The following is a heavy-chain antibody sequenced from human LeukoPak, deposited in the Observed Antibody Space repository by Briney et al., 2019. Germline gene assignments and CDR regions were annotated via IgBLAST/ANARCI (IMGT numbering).Heavy chain of an antibody. Sequence: ASVTVSCKASGYIFTSYAMHWVRQAPGQRLEWMGWINAGNGNTKYSQKFQGRVTITRDTSASTVYMELSSLRSEDTAVYYCARDIDRVFNWFDPWGQGTLVTVSS. V-gene: IGHV1-3*01. CDR2: INAGNGNT. J-gene: IGHJ5*02. CDR3: ARDIDRVFNWFDP. D-gene: IGHD6-13*01. CDR1: GYIFTSYA.